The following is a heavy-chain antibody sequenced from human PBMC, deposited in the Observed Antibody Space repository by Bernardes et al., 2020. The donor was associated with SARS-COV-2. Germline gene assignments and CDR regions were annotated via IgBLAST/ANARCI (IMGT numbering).Heavy chain of an antibody. CDR1: GFTFSSHG. D-gene: IGHD3-16*01. V-gene: IGHV3-33*08. Sequence: GGALRLSCAAPGFTFSSHGLPRVRPAPGKGLEWVAGIWYDGSNKYYSDPVEGRFTISRDNSKNTLYLQMNSLRAEDTAVYYCAGGASLAVEAGYGMDVWGQGTTVTVSS. CDR3: AGGASLAVEAGYGMDV. J-gene: IGHJ6*02. CDR2: IWYDGSNK.